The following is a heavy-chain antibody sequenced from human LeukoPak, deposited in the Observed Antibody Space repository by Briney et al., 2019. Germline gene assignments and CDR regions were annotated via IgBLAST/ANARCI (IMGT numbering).Heavy chain of an antibody. D-gene: IGHD3-16*02. Sequence: SETLSLTWTVSGGSITFGSYYWTWIRQPAGKGLEWIGRIYTSGRTFYNPSLKSRVTISMDTSMNQFSLRLNSVTAADTAVYYCARARVIPASFDDWGQGTLVTVSS. CDR2: IYTSGRT. CDR1: GGSITFGSYY. CDR3: ARARVIPASFDD. V-gene: IGHV4-61*02. J-gene: IGHJ4*02.